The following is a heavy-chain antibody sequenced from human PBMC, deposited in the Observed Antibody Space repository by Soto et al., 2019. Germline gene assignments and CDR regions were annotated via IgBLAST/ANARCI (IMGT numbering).Heavy chain of an antibody. V-gene: IGHV4-28*01. CDR2: IYYSGST. J-gene: IGHJ6*02. D-gene: IGHD1-1*01. CDR3: ARRVATGYYGMDV. Sequence: SVTLSVTCAVAGYSISSSNWWGWIQQPPGKGLEWIGYIYYSGSTYYNPSLKSRVTMSVDTSKNQFSLKLSSVTAVDTAVYYCARRVATGYYGMDVWGQGTTVTVSS. CDR1: GYSISSSNW.